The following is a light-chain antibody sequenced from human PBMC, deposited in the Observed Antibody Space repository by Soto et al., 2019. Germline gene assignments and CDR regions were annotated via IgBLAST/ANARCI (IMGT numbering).Light chain of an antibody. CDR2: DAS. J-gene: IGKJ2*01. V-gene: IGKV1-5*01. CDR3: QQYQSFSPYT. Sequence: DIQMTQSPSTLSASVGDRVTITCRASQTISRWLAWYEQKPGKAPKLLSSDASSGESGVPSRFSGSGSGTEFSLAISSLQPDDFATYYCQQYQSFSPYTFGQGTKLEI. CDR1: QTISRW.